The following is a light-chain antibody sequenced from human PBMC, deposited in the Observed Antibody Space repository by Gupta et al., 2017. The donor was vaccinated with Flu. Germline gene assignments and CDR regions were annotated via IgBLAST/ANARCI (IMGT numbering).Light chain of an antibody. CDR1: TEAVASRHY. Sequence: QPVLPQEPSLIVSPGGTVTLTCGSSTEAVASRHYPYWFQQKPGQAPRTLMYDTSNKHAATPARFSGSLRGGKAALXLXVAQPEXEAEYYCLLADSGALVFGGGTKLTVL. J-gene: IGLJ3*02. V-gene: IGLV7-46*01. CDR2: DTS. CDR3: LLADSGALV.